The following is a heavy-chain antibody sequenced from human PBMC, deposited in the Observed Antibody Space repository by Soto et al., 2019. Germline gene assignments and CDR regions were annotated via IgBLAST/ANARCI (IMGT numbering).Heavy chain of an antibody. CDR3: ARHGDPTPYYYSGMDV. CDR2: IIPIFDTA. Sequence: QVQLVQSGAEVKKPGSSVKVSCKASGGTFSSYAISWLRQAPGQGLEWMGGIIPIFDTADYAQKFQGRVTITADESTSTAYMELSSLRSEDTAVYYCARHGDPTPYYYSGMDVWGQGTTVTVSS. J-gene: IGHJ6*02. V-gene: IGHV1-69*12. CDR1: GGTFSSYA. D-gene: IGHD4-17*01.